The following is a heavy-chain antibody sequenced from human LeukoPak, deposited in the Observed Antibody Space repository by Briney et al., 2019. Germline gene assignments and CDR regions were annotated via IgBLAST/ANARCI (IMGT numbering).Heavy chain of an antibody. V-gene: IGHV1-2*02. CDR2: IDPNSGGT. Sequence: ASVKVSCKASGYTFTGYYMHWVRQAPGQGLEWMGWIDPNSGGTNYAQKFQGRVTMTRDTSISTAYMELSRLRSDDTAVYYCARVQYQLLRYYYYGMDVWGQGTTVTVS. J-gene: IGHJ6*02. CDR1: GYTFTGYY. D-gene: IGHD2-2*01. CDR3: ARVQYQLLRYYYYGMDV.